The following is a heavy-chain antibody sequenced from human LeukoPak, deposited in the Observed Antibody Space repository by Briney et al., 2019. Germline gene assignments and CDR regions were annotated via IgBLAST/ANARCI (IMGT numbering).Heavy chain of an antibody. J-gene: IGHJ4*02. CDR3: AGGSRGDLAAAGGY. CDR2: IIPIFGTA. Sequence: GASVKVSCKASGGTFSSYAISWVRQAPGQGLEWMGGIIPIFGTANYAQKFQGRVTITTDESTSTAYMELSSLISEDTAVYYCAGGSRGDLAAAGGYWGQGTLVTVSS. D-gene: IGHD6-13*01. V-gene: IGHV1-69*05. CDR1: GGTFSSYA.